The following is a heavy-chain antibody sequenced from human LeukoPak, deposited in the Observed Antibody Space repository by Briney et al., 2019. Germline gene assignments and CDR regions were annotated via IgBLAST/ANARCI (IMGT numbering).Heavy chain of an antibody. J-gene: IGHJ6*03. CDR1: GFTFSSYA. CDR3: AKDGAVLRYFDWFPQGYYYYMDV. CDR2: ISGSGGST. V-gene: IGHV3-23*01. Sequence: PGGSLRLSCAASGFTFSSYAMSWVRQAPGKGLEWVSAISGSGGSTYYADSVKGRFTISRDNSKNTLYLQMNSLRAEDTAVYYCAKDGAVLRYFDWFPQGYYYYMDVWGKGTTVTVSS. D-gene: IGHD3-9*01.